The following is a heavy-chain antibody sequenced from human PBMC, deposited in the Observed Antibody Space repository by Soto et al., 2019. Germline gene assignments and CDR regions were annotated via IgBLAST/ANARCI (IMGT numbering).Heavy chain of an antibody. CDR2: ISYDGSDK. Sequence: PGGSLRLSCAASGFNFSSYAMSWVRQAPGKGLEWVALISYDGSDKDYADSVKGRFTISRDNSKNTLYLQMNSLRAEDTAVYYCAREKVSDDSSGYYWGDAFDIWGQGTMVTVSS. CDR1: GFNFSSYA. J-gene: IGHJ3*02. D-gene: IGHD3-22*01. CDR3: AREKVSDDSSGYYWGDAFDI. V-gene: IGHV3-30-3*01.